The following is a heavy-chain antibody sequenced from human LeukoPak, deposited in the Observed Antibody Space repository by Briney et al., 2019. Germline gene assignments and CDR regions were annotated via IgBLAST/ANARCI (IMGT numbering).Heavy chain of an antibody. CDR3: ARHAGMYPRGGLFYFDY. CDR2: IDSSGTT. CDR1: GDSFNNYY. D-gene: IGHD3-16*01. V-gene: IGHV4-4*07. J-gene: IGHJ4*02. Sequence: KPSETLSLTCTVSGDSFNNYYWNWIRQPAGKGLEWIGRIDSSGTTNYNPSLKSRVTISVDTSKNQFSLKLSSVTAADTAVYYCARHAGMYPRGGLFYFDYWGQGTLVTVSS.